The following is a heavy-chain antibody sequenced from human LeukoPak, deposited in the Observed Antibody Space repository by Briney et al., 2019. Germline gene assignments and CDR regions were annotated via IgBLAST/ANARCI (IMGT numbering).Heavy chain of an antibody. Sequence: GGSLRLSCAASGFTFSSYWMSWVRQAPGKGLEWVANIKQDASEKYYVDSVKGRFTISRDNSKNTLYLQMNSLRAEDTAVYYCARELDSGSYNPDYWGQGTLVTVSS. D-gene: IGHD1-26*01. V-gene: IGHV3-7*01. CDR2: IKQDASEK. CDR1: GFTFSSYW. J-gene: IGHJ4*02. CDR3: ARELDSGSYNPDY.